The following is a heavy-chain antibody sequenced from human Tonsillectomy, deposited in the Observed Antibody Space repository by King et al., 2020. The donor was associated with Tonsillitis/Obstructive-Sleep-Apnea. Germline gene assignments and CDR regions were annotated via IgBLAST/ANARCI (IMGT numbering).Heavy chain of an antibody. Sequence: VQLVESGGGVVQPGRSLRLSCAASGFTFSSYGMHWVRQAPGKGLEWVAVISYDGSNKYYADSVKGRFTISRDNSKNTLYLQMNSLRAEDTAVYYCAKDRDYTSYYYYMDVWGKGTTVTVSS. V-gene: IGHV3-30*18. J-gene: IGHJ6*03. CDR3: AKDRDYTSYYYYMDV. CDR2: ISYDGSNK. CDR1: GFTFSSYG. D-gene: IGHD4-11*01.